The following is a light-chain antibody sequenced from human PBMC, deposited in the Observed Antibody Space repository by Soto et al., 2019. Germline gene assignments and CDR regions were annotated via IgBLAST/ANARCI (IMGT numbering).Light chain of an antibody. Sequence: QAVVTQEPSLTVSPGGTVTLTCGSSTGAVTSGHFPYWFQQKPGQAPRTLIYDTSNKYSWTPARFSGSLLGGKAALTLSGAQPEDEAVYYCMVSYSGAHVFGTGTKLTVL. V-gene: IGLV7-46*01. CDR1: TGAVTSGHF. CDR2: DTS. CDR3: MVSYSGAHV. J-gene: IGLJ1*01.